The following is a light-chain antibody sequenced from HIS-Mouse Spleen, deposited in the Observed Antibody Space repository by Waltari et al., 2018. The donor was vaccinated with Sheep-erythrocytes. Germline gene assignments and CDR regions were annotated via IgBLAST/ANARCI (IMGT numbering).Light chain of an antibody. CDR3: CSYAGSYNHV. CDR2: DVS. Sequence: QSALNQPRSVSGSPGQSVTISCTGTSSDGGGYNYVSWYQQHPGKDTKLMIDDVSKRPSGVPDRFSGSKSGNTASLTISGLQAEDEADYYCCSYAGSYNHVFATGTKVTVL. CDR1: SSDGGGYNY. V-gene: IGLV2-11*01. J-gene: IGLJ1*01.